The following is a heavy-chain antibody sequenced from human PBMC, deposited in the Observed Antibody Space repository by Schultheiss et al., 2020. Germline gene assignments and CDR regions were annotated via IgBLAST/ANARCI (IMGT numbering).Heavy chain of an antibody. CDR3: ANLGYYYDSSGPDY. D-gene: IGHD3-22*01. Sequence: GGSLRLSCAASGFTFSSYGMHWVRQAPGKGLEWVSAISGSGGSTYYADSVKGRFTISRDNSKNTLYLQMNSLRAEDTAVYYCANLGYYYDSSGPDYWGQGTLVTVSS. V-gene: IGHV3-23*01. J-gene: IGHJ4*02. CDR1: GFTFSSYG. CDR2: ISGSGGST.